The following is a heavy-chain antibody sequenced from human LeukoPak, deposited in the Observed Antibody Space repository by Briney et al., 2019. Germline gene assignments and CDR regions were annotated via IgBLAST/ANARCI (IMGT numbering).Heavy chain of an antibody. J-gene: IGHJ3*02. V-gene: IGHV1-46*01. CDR3: ARVGYSGSYGGRAFDI. Sequence: ASVKVSCKASGYTFTSYYMHWVRQAPGQGLEWMGIINPSGGSTSYAQKFQGRVTMTRDTSTSTVYMELSSLRSEDTAVYYCARVGYSGSYGGRAFDIWDQGAMVTVSS. CDR1: GYTFTSYY. D-gene: IGHD1-26*01. CDR2: INPSGGST.